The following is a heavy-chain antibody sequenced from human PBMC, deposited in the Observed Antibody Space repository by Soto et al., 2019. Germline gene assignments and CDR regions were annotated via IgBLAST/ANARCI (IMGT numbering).Heavy chain of an antibody. J-gene: IGHJ5*02. V-gene: IGHV4-30-4*01. CDR3: ARGYFDWLLYSYNWFDP. Sequence: PSETLSLTCTVSGGSISSGDYYWSWIRQPPGKGLEWIGYIYYSGSTYYNPSLKSRVTISVDTSKNQFSLKLSSVTAADTAVYYCARGYFDWLLYSYNWFDPWGQGTLVTVSS. CDR2: IYYSGST. D-gene: IGHD3-9*01. CDR1: GGSISSGDYY.